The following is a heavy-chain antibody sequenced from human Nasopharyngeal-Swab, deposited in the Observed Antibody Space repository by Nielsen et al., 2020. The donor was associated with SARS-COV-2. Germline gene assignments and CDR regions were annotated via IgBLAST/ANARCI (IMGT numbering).Heavy chain of an antibody. CDR2: ISSSSSTI. J-gene: IGHJ4*02. CDR3: AREELGYCSGGSCLPFDY. CDR1: GFTFSSYS. D-gene: IGHD2-15*01. Sequence: GESLKISCAASGFTFSSYSMNWVRQAPGKGLEWVSYISSSSSTICYADSVKGRFTISRDNAKNSLYLQMNSLRDEDTAVYYCAREELGYCSGGSCLPFDYWGQGTLVTVSS. V-gene: IGHV3-48*02.